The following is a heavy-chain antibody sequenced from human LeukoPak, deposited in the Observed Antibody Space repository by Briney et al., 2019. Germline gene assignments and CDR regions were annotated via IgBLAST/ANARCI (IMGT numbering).Heavy chain of an antibody. J-gene: IGHJ3*02. Sequence: GGSLRLSCAASGFTFSSYSMNWVRQAPGKGLEWVSSISSSSSYIHSADSVRGRFTISRDNAKNSLFLQMNILRAEDTAVYYCARDEWGDAFDIWGQGTMVTVFS. V-gene: IGHV3-21*01. CDR1: GFTFSSYS. D-gene: IGHD1-26*01. CDR3: ARDEWGDAFDI. CDR2: ISSSSSYI.